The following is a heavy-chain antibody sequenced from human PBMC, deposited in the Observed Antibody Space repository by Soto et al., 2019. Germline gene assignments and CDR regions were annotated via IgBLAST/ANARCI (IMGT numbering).Heavy chain of an antibody. CDR1: EFTFNNYW. CDR2: INTDGSTT. J-gene: IGHJ6*02. V-gene: IGHV3-74*01. CDR3: ARGIYLKYGLDV. D-gene: IGHD3-16*02. Sequence: EVQLVESGGGLVQPGGSLRLSCAASEFTFNNYWMHWVRQVPGKGLEWVSRINTDGSTTNYADSVVGRFTISRDNADNTVDLQINSLRAEGTAVYYCARGIYLKYGLDVWGQGATVTVSS.